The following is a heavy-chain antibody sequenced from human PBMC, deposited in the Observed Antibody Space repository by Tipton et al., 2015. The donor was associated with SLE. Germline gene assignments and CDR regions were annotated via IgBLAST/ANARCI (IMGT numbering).Heavy chain of an antibody. CDR1: GGSFSGYY. D-gene: IGHD3-16*01. CDR2: INHSGST. V-gene: IGHV4-34*01. Sequence: TLSLTCAVYGGSFSGYYWSWIRQPPGKGLEWIGEINHSGSTNNNPSLKSRVTISVDTSKNQFSLKLSSVIAADTAVYYCAGGGGLGMGEDYWGQGTLVTVSS. CDR3: AGGGGLGMGEDY. J-gene: IGHJ4*02.